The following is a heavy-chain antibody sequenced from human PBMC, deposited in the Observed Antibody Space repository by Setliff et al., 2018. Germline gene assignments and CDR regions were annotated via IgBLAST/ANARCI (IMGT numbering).Heavy chain of an antibody. CDR2: ISPYSGNT. Sequence: ASVKVSCKTSGFRFTNFGFSWVRQAPGQGLEWLGSISPYSGNTNYPQWLQDRVTMTIDTSATTVYMELKSLRSEDTAVYYCARGSGTYASPSRVFHYWGQGTLVTVSS. J-gene: IGHJ4*02. V-gene: IGHV1-18*01. CDR1: GFRFTNFG. CDR3: ARGSGTYASPSRVFHY. D-gene: IGHD3-3*01.